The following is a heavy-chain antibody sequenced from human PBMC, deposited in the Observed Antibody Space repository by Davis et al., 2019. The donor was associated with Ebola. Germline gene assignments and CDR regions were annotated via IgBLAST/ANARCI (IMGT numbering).Heavy chain of an antibody. Sequence: GESLKISCAASRFTFSDYVMNWVRQAPGKGLEWVANIKQDGSEKYYVDSVKGRFTISRDNAKNSLYLQMNSLRAEDTAVYYCARDVTMVQGVIASWGQGTLVTVSS. D-gene: IGHD3-10*01. CDR2: IKQDGSEK. V-gene: IGHV3-7*01. CDR3: ARDVTMVQGVIAS. CDR1: RFTFSDYV. J-gene: IGHJ5*02.